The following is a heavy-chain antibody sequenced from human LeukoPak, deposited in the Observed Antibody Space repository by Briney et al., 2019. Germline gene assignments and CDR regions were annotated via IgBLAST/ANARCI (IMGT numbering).Heavy chain of an antibody. J-gene: IGHJ4*02. CDR1: GFTFSSYA. CDR2: ISGSGGST. V-gene: IGHV3-23*01. D-gene: IGHD5-12*01. Sequence: GGSLRLSCAASGFTFSSYAMSWVRQAPGKGLEWVSAISGSGGSTYYADSVKGRFTISRDNSKNTLYLQMNSLRAEDTAVYYCAKDPTSLGGYDLAVDFDHWGQGTLVTVSS. CDR3: AKDPTSLGGYDLAVDFDH.